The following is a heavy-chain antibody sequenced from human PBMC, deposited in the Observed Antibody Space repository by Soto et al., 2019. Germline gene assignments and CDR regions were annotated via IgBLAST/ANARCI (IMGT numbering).Heavy chain of an antibody. CDR1: GGSISSGGYY. V-gene: IGHV4-31*03. Sequence: SETLSLTCTVSGGSISSGGYYWSWIRQHPGKGLEWIGYIYYSGSTYYNPSLKSRVTISVDTSKNQFSLKLSSVTAADTAVYYCASSEENYGDYVGYFQHWGQGTLVTVSS. J-gene: IGHJ1*01. CDR2: IYYSGST. D-gene: IGHD4-17*01. CDR3: ASSEENYGDYVGYFQH.